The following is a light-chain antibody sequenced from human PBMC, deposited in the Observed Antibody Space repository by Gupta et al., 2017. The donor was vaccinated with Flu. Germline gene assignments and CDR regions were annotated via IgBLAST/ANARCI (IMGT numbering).Light chain of an antibody. Sequence: EIVMTHSPATLSVSPGERATLSCRASQSVSSNLAWYQQKPGQAPRLLIYGASTRATGIPARFSGSGSGTEFTLTISGLQSEDFAVYYCQQYNNWLRSFGQGTKLEIK. V-gene: IGKV3-15*01. CDR1: QSVSSN. CDR3: QQYNNWLRS. CDR2: GAS. J-gene: IGKJ2*03.